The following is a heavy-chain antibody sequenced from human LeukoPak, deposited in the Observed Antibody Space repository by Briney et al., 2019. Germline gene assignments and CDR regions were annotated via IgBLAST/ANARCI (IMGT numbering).Heavy chain of an antibody. J-gene: IGHJ4*02. CDR3: VKLPTGDC. V-gene: IGHV3-53*01. D-gene: IGHD3-10*01. CDR1: GFTVSSNY. CDR2: IYSGGST. Sequence: GGSLGLSCAPSGFTVSSNYLSWVRPAPGRGLEWVSVIYSGGSTYYADSVKSRFTLSRDNSKNTVYLQMNGLGAEDTDVYYCVKLPTGDCWGQGTLVTVSS.